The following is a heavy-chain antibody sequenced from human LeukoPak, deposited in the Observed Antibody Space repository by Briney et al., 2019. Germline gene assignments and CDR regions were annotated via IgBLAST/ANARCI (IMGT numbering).Heavy chain of an antibody. CDR2: ISRSGSSA. D-gene: IGHD3-3*01. J-gene: IGHJ4*02. V-gene: IGHV3-23*01. CDR1: GFTFSNYA. CDR3: AKDHYWSIDY. Sequence: GGSLRLSCAASGFTFSNYAMDWVRQAPGKGLEWVSTISRSGSSASYAAAVKGRFTISRDIAKNTLYLQMNSLRAEDTGVYYCAKDHYWSIDYWGRGTLVTVSS.